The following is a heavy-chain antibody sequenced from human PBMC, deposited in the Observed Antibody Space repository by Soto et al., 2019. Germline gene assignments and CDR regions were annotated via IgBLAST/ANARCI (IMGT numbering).Heavy chain of an antibody. J-gene: IGHJ6*03. D-gene: IGHD4-17*01. CDR2: INPNSGGT. Sequence: ASVKVSCKASGYTFTGYYMHWVRQAPGQGLEWMGWINPNSGGTNYAQKFQGWVTMTRDTSISTAYMELSRLRSDDTAVYYCARESDYGDYVSFYYYYYMDVWGKGTTVTVSS. CDR3: ARESDYGDYVSFYYYYYMDV. V-gene: IGHV1-2*04. CDR1: GYTFTGYY.